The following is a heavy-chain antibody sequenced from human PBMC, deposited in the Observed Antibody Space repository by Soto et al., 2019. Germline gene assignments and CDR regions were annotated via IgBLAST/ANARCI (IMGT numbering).Heavy chain of an antibody. CDR3: AREDSSSPGRVDY. CDR2: IYYSGST. Sequence: PSDTLSLTCTVSGGSISSSSYYWGWIRQPPGKGLEWIGSIYYSGSTYYNPSLKSRVTISVDTSKNQFSLKLSSVTAADTAVYYCAREDSSSPGRVDYWGQGTLVTVSS. J-gene: IGHJ4*02. D-gene: IGHD6-13*01. CDR1: GGSISSSSYY. V-gene: IGHV4-39*02.